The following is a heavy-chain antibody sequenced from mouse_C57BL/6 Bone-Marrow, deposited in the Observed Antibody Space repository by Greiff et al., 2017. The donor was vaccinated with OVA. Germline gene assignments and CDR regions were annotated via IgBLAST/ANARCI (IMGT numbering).Heavy chain of an antibody. J-gene: IGHJ3*01. CDR3: TKYYGLY. D-gene: IGHD1-2*01. CDR2: IDPETGGT. V-gene: IGHV1-15*01. Sequence: QVQLKQSGAERVRPGASVTREGKAEGYTFTEQEMHWGKQTPVHGLEWIGAIDPETGGTAYNQKFKGKAILTADKSSSTAYMELRSLTSEDSAVYYCTKYYGLYWGQGTLVTVSA. CDR1: GYTFTEQE.